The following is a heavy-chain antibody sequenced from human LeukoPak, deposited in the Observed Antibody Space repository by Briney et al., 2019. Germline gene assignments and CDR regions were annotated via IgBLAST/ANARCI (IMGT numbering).Heavy chain of an antibody. CDR2: ISSNSNYI. CDR3: ARGETWTFDY. Sequence: GGSLRLSCAASGFTFSSYSMNWVRQAPGKGLEWVSSISSNSNYIHYADSVKGRFTISRDNARNSLYLQMNSLRAEDMAVYYCARGETWTFDYWGQGTLVTVSS. CDR1: GFTFSSYS. D-gene: IGHD3/OR15-3a*01. J-gene: IGHJ4*02. V-gene: IGHV3-21*01.